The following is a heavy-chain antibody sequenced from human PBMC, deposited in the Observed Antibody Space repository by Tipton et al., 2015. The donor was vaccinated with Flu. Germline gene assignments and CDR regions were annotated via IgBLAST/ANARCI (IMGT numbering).Heavy chain of an antibody. CDR1: GYSISSGSY. CDR2: LHHTGTT. J-gene: IGHJ5*01. D-gene: IGHD3-22*01. Sequence: TLSLTCAVSGYSISSGSYWGWIRQPPGKGLEWIGFLHHTGTTYYSPSLKSRVTISVDTSKNHFSLRLSSVTAADTAVYYCVMYYFDNSRYYSRGWFDPWGQGSLVTVSS. V-gene: IGHV4-38-2*01. CDR3: VMYYFDNSRYYSRGWFDP.